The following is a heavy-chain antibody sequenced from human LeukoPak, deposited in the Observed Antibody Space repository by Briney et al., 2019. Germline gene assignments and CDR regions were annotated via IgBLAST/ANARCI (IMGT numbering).Heavy chain of an antibody. CDR2: IKSKTDGGTT. Sequence: GGSLRLSCAASGFTFSNAWLNWVRQAPGNGLEWVDHIKSKTDGGTTDYAAPVKGRFTISRDDSKNTLFLQMNSLKTEDTAVYYCTLPWGSGSYYDYWGQGTLVTVSS. D-gene: IGHD3-10*01. V-gene: IGHV3-15*01. CDR3: TLPWGSGSYYDY. J-gene: IGHJ4*02. CDR1: GFTFSNAW.